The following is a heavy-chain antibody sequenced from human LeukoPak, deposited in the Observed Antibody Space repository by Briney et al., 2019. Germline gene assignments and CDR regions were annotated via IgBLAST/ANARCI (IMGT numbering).Heavy chain of an antibody. CDR3: ARDGRYSSSWVGWFDP. CDR2: INPNSGGT. CDR1: GYTFTGYY. Sequence: ASVKVSCKASGYTFTGYYMHWVRQAPGQGLEWMGWINPNSGGTNYAQKFQGRVTMTRDTSISTAYMELSRLRSDDTAVYYCARDGRYSSSWVGWFDPWGRGTLVTVSS. J-gene: IGHJ5*02. D-gene: IGHD6-13*01. V-gene: IGHV1-2*02.